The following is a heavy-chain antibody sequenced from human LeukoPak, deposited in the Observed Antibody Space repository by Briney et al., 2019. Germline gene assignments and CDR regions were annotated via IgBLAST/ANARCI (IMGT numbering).Heavy chain of an antibody. V-gene: IGHV3-66*01. CDR2: IYSGGST. CDR1: GFTVSSNY. J-gene: IGHJ4*02. Sequence: PGGSLRLPCAASGFTVSSNYMSWVRQAPGKGLEWVSVIYSGGSTYYADSVKGRFTISRDNSKNTLYLQMNSLRAEDTAVYYCAASQALLFGGVPYYFDYWGQGTLVTVSS. D-gene: IGHD3-16*01. CDR3: AASQALLFGGVPYYFDY.